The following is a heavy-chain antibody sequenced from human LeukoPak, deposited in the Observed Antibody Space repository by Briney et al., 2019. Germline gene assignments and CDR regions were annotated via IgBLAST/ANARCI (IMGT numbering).Heavy chain of an antibody. CDR3: AKEGYRYWYFDL. CDR2: ISASGSGT. V-gene: IGHV3-23*01. CDR1: GFSFSSDA. J-gene: IGHJ2*01. D-gene: IGHD5-18*01. Sequence: GGSLRLSCEAPGFSFSSDAMTWVRQAPGKGLEWVSAISASGSGTYYADSVKGRFTISRDNSKNTLYLQMKSLRAEDTARYYCAKEGYRYWYFDLWGRGTLVAVSS.